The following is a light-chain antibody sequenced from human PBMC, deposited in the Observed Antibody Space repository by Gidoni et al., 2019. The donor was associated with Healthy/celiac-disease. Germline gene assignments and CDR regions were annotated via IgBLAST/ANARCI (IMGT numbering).Light chain of an antibody. J-gene: IGKJ2*01. V-gene: IGKV1-39*01. CDR1: QSISSIY. Sequence: DIQMTQSPSSLSASVGDRVTITCRASQSISSIYLNWFQQKPGKAPNLLIYGAANLQSGVPSRFSGSGSGTDFTLTISSLQPEDFATYYCQQTYSPLLYTFGQXTKLEIK. CDR3: QQTYSPLLYT. CDR2: GAA.